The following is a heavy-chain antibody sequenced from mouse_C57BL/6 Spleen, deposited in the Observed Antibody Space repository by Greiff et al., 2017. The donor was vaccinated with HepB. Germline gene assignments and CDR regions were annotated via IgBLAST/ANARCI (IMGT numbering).Heavy chain of an antibody. CDR3: ARSYDYDRGYAMDY. J-gene: IGHJ4*01. CDR1: GYTLTDYY. V-gene: IGHV1-26*01. Sequence: VQLQQSGPELVKPGASVKISCKASGYTLTDYYMHWVKQSHGKSLEWIGDINPNNGGTSYNQKFKGKATLTVDKSSSTAYMELRSLTSEDSAVYYCARSYDYDRGYAMDYWGQGTSVTVSS. D-gene: IGHD2-4*01. CDR2: INPNNGGT.